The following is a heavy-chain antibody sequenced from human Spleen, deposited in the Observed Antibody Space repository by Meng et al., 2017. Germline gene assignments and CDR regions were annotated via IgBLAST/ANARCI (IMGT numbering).Heavy chain of an antibody. CDR1: GGSINSRNW. D-gene: IGHD1-20*01. Sequence: QLQLQGSGPGLGKPSGTLSLTCAVSGGSINSRNWWSWVRQPPGKGLEWIGESYHSGSTNYNPSLKSRVTISVDKSKNQFSLNLSSVTAADTAVYYCARAEGNWNFVYWGQGTLVTVSS. V-gene: IGHV4-4*02. CDR2: SYHSGST. J-gene: IGHJ4*02. CDR3: ARAEGNWNFVY.